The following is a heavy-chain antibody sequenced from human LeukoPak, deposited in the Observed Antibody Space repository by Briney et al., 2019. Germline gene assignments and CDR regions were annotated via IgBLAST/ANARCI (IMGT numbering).Heavy chain of an antibody. CDR2: INPNSGGT. D-gene: IGHD3-16*01. CDR1: GYTFTGYY. CDR3: ARARLNGNWFDP. J-gene: IGHJ5*02. Sequence: ASVKVSCKASGYTFTGYYMHWVRQAPGQGLEWMGWINPNSGGTNYAQKFQGRVTMTRDTSISTAYMELSRLRSDDTAVYYCARARLNGNWFDPWGQGTLVTVSS. V-gene: IGHV1-2*02.